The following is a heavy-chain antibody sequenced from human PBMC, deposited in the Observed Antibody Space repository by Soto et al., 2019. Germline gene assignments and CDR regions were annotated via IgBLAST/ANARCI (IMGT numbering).Heavy chain of an antibody. CDR2: INHSGST. CDR1: GGYFCGYY. J-gene: IGHJ6*02. V-gene: IGHV4-34*01. CDR3: ARGRDYAMDV. Sequence: PSETLSLTCAVYGGYFCGYYWSWIRQPPGKGLEWIGEINHSGSTNYNPSLKSRVTISVDTSKNQFSLKLSSVTAADTAVYYCARGRDYAMDVWGQGTTVTVS.